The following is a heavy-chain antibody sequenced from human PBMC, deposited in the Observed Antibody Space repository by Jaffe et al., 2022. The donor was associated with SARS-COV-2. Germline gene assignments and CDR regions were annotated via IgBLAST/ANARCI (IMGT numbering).Heavy chain of an antibody. CDR1: GYTFTGYY. Sequence: QVQLVQSGAEVKKPGASVKVSCKASGYTFTGYYMHWVRQAPGQGLEWMGRINPNSGGTNYAQKFQGRVTMTRDTSISTAYMELSRLRSDDTAVYYCARDFGRLGELSLRGEYNWFDPWGQGTLVTVSS. CDR3: ARDFGRLGELSLRGEYNWFDP. V-gene: IGHV1-2*06. CDR2: INPNSGGT. J-gene: IGHJ5*02. D-gene: IGHD3-16*02.